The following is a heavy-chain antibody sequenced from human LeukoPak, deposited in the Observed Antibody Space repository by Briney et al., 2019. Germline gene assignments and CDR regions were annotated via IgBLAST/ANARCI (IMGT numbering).Heavy chain of an antibody. Sequence: PSETLSLTYTVSGGSISSSSYYWGWIRQPPGKGLEWIGSIYYSGSTYYNPSLKSRVTISVDTSKNQFSLKLSSVTAADTAVYYCARRIQLWLHAFDIWGQGTMVTVSS. CDR3: ARRIQLWLHAFDI. CDR1: GGSISSSSYY. V-gene: IGHV4-39*01. J-gene: IGHJ3*02. D-gene: IGHD5-18*01. CDR2: IYYSGST.